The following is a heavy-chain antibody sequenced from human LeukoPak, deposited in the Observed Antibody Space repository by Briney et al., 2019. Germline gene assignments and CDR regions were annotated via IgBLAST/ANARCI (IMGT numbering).Heavy chain of an antibody. CDR2: ISSSGSTR. V-gene: IGHV3-11*04. J-gene: IGHJ4*02. D-gene: IGHD1-7*01. Sequence: GGSLRLSCAASGFTFSDYYMSWIRQAPGKGLEWVSYISSSGSTRHYADSVKGRFTISRDSAKKSLYLQMNSLGAEDTAVYYCARNWNSAFDWGQGVLVTVSS. CDR3: ARNWNSAFD. CDR1: GFTFSDYY.